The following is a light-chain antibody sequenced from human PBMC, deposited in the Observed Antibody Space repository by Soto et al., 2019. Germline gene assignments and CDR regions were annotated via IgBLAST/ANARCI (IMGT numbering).Light chain of an antibody. CDR2: DAS. J-gene: IGKJ1*01. CDR3: QQSYSTPPT. V-gene: IGKV1-39*01. Sequence: DIQMTQSPSSLSASVGDRVTISCRASQSISSYLIWYQQKPGKAPNLLIYDASSLQSGVPSRFSGSGSGTDFTLTIGSLQPEDFATYYCQQSYSTPPTFGQGTKVDIK. CDR1: QSISSY.